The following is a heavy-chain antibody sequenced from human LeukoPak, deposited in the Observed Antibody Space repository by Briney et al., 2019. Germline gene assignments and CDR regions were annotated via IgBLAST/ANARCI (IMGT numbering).Heavy chain of an antibody. CDR3: ARVSPNTVTTLQYFDY. J-gene: IGHJ4*02. Sequence: GGSLRLSCAASGFTFSSYEMNWVRQAPGKGLEWVSYISSSGSTIYYADSVKGRFTISRDNAKNSLYLQMNSLRAEDTAVYYCARVSPNTVTTLQYFDYWGQGTLVTVSS. D-gene: IGHD4-17*01. V-gene: IGHV3-48*03. CDR2: ISSSGSTI. CDR1: GFTFSSYE.